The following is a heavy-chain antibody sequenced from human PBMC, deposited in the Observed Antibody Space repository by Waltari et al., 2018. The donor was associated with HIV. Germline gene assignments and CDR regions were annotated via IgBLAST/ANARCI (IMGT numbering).Heavy chain of an antibody. Sequence: EVQLVETGGGLIQPGGYLRLSCAASGLPVSSNYMSWVRQAPGKGLEWVSVIYSGGSTYYADSVKGRFTISRDNSKNTLYLQMNSLRAEDTAVYYCERDPASSGYWGQGTLVTVSS. CDR1: GLPVSSNY. D-gene: IGHD3-22*01. V-gene: IGHV3-53*02. CDR2: IYSGGST. CDR3: ERDPASSGY. J-gene: IGHJ4*02.